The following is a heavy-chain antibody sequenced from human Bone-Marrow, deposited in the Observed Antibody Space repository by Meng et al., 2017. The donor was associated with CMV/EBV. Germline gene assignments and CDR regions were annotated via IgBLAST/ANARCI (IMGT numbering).Heavy chain of an antibody. CDR1: GFTFSSYA. D-gene: IGHD4-23*01. CDR2: ISYDGSNK. CDR3: ARDAGNSGYGMDV. Sequence: GESLKISCAASGFTFSSYAMHWVRQAPGKGLEWVAVISYDGSNKYYADSVKGRFTISRDNAKNSLYLQMNSLRAEDTAVYYCARDAGNSGYGMDVWGQGTTVTVSS. J-gene: IGHJ6*02. V-gene: IGHV3-30*04.